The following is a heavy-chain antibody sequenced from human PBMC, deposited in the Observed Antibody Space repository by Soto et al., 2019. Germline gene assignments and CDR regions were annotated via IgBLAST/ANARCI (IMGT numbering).Heavy chain of an antibody. CDR2: IHYSGST. CDR1: GGSVSNYY. V-gene: IGHV4-59*02. D-gene: IGHD5-12*01. J-gene: IGHJ4*02. Sequence: SETLSLTCAVSGGSVSNYYWGWMRQPPGKGLEWIGYIHYSGSTNYNPSLESRVTMSVDTSKSQFSLKLTSVSAADTAVYYCARYSYGGFYFDYWCQGTLVTVSS. CDR3: ARYSYGGFYFDY.